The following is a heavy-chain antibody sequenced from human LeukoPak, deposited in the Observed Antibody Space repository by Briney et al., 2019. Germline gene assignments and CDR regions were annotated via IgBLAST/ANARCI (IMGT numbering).Heavy chain of an antibody. CDR1: GYSFTKYP. CDR2: INTAKDDI. D-gene: IGHD1-26*01. CDR3: ARGRGSFSLDY. V-gene: IGHV1-3*04. Sequence: ASVKVSCKASGYSFTKYPLHWVRRAPGQSLEWMGWINTAKDDIKYSQKFQDRVTITSDTSASTAYVGLSSLTSEDTAVYYCARGRGSFSLDYWGQGTLVTVFS. J-gene: IGHJ4*02.